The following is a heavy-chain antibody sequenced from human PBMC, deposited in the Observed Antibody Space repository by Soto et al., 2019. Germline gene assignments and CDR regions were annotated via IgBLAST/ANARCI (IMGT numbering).Heavy chain of an antibody. CDR3: ARDSGTVAAIPFDY. CDR1: GYTFTSYV. D-gene: IGHD2-21*02. CDR2: ISAFNGNT. Sequence: ASVKVSCKASGYTFTSYVVSWVRQAPGQGLEWMGWISAFNGNTNYAQKLQGRVTMTTDTSTSTAYMELRSLRSDDTAVYYCARDSGTVAAIPFDYWGQGTRVTVSS. J-gene: IGHJ4*02. V-gene: IGHV1-18*01.